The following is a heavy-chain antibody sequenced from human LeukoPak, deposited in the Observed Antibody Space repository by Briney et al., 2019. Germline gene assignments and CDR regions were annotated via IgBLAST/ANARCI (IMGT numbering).Heavy chain of an antibody. D-gene: IGHD2-21*01. CDR3: ARVGVSFVYFDY. Sequence: SETLSLTCTVSGGSISSQYWSWIRQPPGKGLEWTGYISYSGSTNYNPSLKSRVTISVDTSKNQFSLKLNSVTAADTAVYYCARVGVSFVYFDYWGQGTLVTVSS. V-gene: IGHV4-59*11. CDR2: ISYSGST. CDR1: GGSISSQY. J-gene: IGHJ4*02.